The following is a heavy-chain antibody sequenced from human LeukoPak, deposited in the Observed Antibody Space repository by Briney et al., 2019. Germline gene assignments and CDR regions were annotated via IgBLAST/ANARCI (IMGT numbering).Heavy chain of an antibody. CDR1: GYTFTSYD. CDR2: MNPNSGNT. J-gene: IGHJ4*02. V-gene: IGHV1-8*01. CDR3: ARGLGIAAAVDY. Sequence: ASVKVSCKASGYTFTSYDINWVRQATRQGLEWMGWMNPNSGNTGYARKFQGRVTMTRNTSISTAYMELSSLRSEDTAVYYCARGLGIAAAVDYWGQGTLVTVSS. D-gene: IGHD6-13*01.